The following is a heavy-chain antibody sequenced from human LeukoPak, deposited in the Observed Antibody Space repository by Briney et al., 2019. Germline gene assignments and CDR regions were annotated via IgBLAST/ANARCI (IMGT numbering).Heavy chain of an antibody. V-gene: IGHV4-34*01. J-gene: IGHJ4*02. Sequence: SETLSLTCAVYGGSFSGYYWSWIRQPPGKGLEWIGEINHSGSTNYNPSLKSRVTISVDTSKNQFSLKLSSVTAADTAVYYCARGNYYDSSGYYGYWGQGTLVTVSS. CDR1: GGSFSGYY. CDR3: ARGNYYDSSGYYGY. CDR2: INHSGST. D-gene: IGHD3-22*01.